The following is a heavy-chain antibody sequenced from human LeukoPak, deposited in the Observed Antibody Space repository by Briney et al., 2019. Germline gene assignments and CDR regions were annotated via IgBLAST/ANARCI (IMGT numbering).Heavy chain of an antibody. Sequence: SGGSLRLSCAASGFTFSSYAMHWVRQAPGKGLEWVAVISYDGSNKYYADSVKGRFTISRDNSKNTLYLQMNSLRAEDTAVYYCAKFGSGWDPSANYYDYYMDVWGKGTTVTVSS. CDR1: GFTFSSYA. CDR3: AKFGSGWDPSANYYDYYMDV. CDR2: ISYDGSNK. D-gene: IGHD6-19*01. J-gene: IGHJ6*03. V-gene: IGHV3-30-3*02.